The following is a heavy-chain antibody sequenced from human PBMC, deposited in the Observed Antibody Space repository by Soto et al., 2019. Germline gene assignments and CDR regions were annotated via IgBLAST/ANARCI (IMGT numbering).Heavy chain of an antibody. V-gene: IGHV1-8*01. CDR2: MNPDSGNR. CDR1: GYTFTNYD. CDR3: ARGRFRRTWFDP. Sequence: QVQLVQSGAEVKKPGASVKVSCKASGYTFTNYDIHWVRQATGQGLGWMGWMNPDSGNRGQSKQFQGRVTTTRDTSRSTAYMEMSSLRSEDTAVYYCARGRFRRTWFDPWGQGTLVTVSS. D-gene: IGHD3-16*01. J-gene: IGHJ5*02.